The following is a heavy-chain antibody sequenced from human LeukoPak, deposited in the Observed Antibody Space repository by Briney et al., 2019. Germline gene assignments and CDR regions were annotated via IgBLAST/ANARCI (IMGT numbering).Heavy chain of an antibody. Sequence: GSLRLSCAASPFTFSSYGMHWVRQAPGKGLEWIGEINHSGSTDYNPSLKSRVTISVDTSKNQFSLKLSSVTAADTAVYYCARRKPRGYCSGGSCPYFDYWGQGTLVTVSS. CDR1: PFTFSSYG. V-gene: IGHV4-34*01. J-gene: IGHJ4*02. CDR2: INHSGST. CDR3: ARRKPRGYCSGGSCPYFDY. D-gene: IGHD2-15*01.